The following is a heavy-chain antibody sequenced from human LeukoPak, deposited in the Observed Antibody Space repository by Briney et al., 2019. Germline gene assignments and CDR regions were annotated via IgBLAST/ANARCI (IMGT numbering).Heavy chain of an antibody. Sequence: GGSLRLSCAASGFTFSSYGMHWVRQAPGKGLEWVAVIWYDGSNKYYADSVKGRFTISRDNSKNTLYLQMNSLRAEDTAVYYCARAYVVVPAASSGFYYYYYMDVWGKGTTVTVSS. J-gene: IGHJ6*03. V-gene: IGHV3-33*01. CDR1: GFTFSSYG. CDR2: IWYDGSNK. CDR3: ARAYVVVPAASSGFYYYYYMDV. D-gene: IGHD2-2*01.